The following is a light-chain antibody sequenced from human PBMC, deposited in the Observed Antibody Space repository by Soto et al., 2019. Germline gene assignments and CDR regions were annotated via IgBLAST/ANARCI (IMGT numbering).Light chain of an antibody. CDR2: GNS. J-gene: IGLJ1*01. Sequence: QLVLTQPPSVSGAPGQRVTISCTGSSSNIGAGYDVHWYQQLPGTAPKLLIYGNSNRPSGVPDRFSGSKSGTSASLAITGLQAEDDADYYCQSYDSSRSGYVCGTGTKLTVL. CDR1: SSNIGAGYD. V-gene: IGLV1-40*01. CDR3: QSYDSSRSGYV.